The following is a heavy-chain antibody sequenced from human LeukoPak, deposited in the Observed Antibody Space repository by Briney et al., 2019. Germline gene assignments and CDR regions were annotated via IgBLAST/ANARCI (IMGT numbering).Heavy chain of an antibody. CDR3: ATKQWLAPPPDS. CDR1: GFTFSKYW. J-gene: IGHJ4*02. Sequence: PGGSLRLSCAASGFTFSKYWMLWVRQAPGKALESVSRINTDGTVTTYADSVKGRFNVSRDNADNTMFLQMNSVRDEDPAVYYCATKQWLAPPPDSWGQGTPVTVSS. CDR2: INTDGTVT. D-gene: IGHD6-19*01. V-gene: IGHV3-74*01.